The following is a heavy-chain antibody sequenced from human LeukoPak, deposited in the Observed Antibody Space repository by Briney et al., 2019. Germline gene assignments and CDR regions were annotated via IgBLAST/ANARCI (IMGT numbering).Heavy chain of an antibody. J-gene: IGHJ5*02. CDR1: GGSFSGYY. D-gene: IGHD5-24*01. V-gene: IGHV4-59*08. CDR3: ARHAYDLNYDSWFDP. Sequence: PSETLSLTCAVYGGSFSGYYWSWIRQPPGKGLEWIGYIYYSGSTNYNPSLKSRVTISVDTSKNQFSLKLSSVTAADTAVYYCARHAYDLNYDSWFDPWGQGTLVTVSS. CDR2: IYYSGST.